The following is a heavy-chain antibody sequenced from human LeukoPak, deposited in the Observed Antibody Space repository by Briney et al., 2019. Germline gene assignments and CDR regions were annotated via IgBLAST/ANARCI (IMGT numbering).Heavy chain of an antibody. D-gene: IGHD4-11*01. V-gene: IGHV3-30-3*01. CDR3: ARGTYADYSPYYFDY. CDR2: ISYDGSNK. CDR1: GLTFSSYA. J-gene: IGHJ4*02. Sequence: GGSLRLSCAASGLTFSSYAMHWVRQAPGKGLEWVTFISYDGSNKYYADSVKGRFTISRDNSKNTLYLQMNSLRAEDTAVYYCARGTYADYSPYYFDYWGQGTLVTVSS.